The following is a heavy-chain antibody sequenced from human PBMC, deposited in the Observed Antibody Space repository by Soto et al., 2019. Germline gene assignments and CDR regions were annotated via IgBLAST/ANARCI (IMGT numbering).Heavy chain of an antibody. CDR2: INHNGDS. V-gene: IGHV4-34*01. CDR1: GGSFGTSY. Sequence: QVHLQQWRAGLLKPSETLSLTCGVYGGSFGTSYWAWIRQSPEKGLEWIGEINHNGDSNYKPSLKMRVTISLDMSENQFSLKLIPVAAADTAVYYCARVTRFPDAFDIWGQGTPVIVSS. CDR3: ARVTRFPDAFDI. J-gene: IGHJ3*02.